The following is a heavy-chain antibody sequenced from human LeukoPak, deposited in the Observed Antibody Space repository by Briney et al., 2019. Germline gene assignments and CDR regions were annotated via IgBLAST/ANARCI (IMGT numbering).Heavy chain of an antibody. CDR1: GFTVSSNY. CDR3: ARGTVTNEWDV. V-gene: IGHV3-53*01. Sequence: GGSLRLSCAASGFTVSSNYMSWVRQGPGKGLEWVSVIYSGGSTYYADSVKGRFTISRDNSKNTLYLQMNSLRAEDTAVYYCARGTVTNEWDVWGQGTTVTVSS. CDR2: IYSGGST. J-gene: IGHJ6*02. D-gene: IGHD4-17*01.